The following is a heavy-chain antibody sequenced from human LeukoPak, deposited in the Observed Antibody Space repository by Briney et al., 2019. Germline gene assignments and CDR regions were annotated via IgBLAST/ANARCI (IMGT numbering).Heavy chain of an antibody. CDR2: IIPTFGTA. CDR3: ARESHQTTVIAKADAFDI. Sequence: SVKVSCKASGGTFSSYAISWVRQAPGQGLEWMGGIIPTFGTANYAQKFQGRVTITADESTSTAYMELSSLRSEDTAVYYCARESHQTTVIAKADAFDIWGQGTMVTVSS. CDR1: GGTFSSYA. V-gene: IGHV1-69*13. J-gene: IGHJ3*02. D-gene: IGHD4-17*01.